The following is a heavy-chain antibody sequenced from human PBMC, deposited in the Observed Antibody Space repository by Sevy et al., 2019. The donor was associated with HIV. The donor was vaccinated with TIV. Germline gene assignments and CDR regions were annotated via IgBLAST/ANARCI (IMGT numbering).Heavy chain of an antibody. J-gene: IGHJ4*02. D-gene: IGHD3-9*01. CDR3: ARLPTGLQSFNYLLSTYFDS. CDR2: IKQDGSET. V-gene: IGHV3-7*01. CDR1: GFDFNHHW. Sequence: GGSLRLSFAASGFDFNHHWMSWVRQAPQKGLEWVANIKQDGSETYYVDSLEGRFTISRDNAKNSLSLQINDLRAEDTAVYYCARLPTGLQSFNYLLSTYFDSWGQGTLVTVSS.